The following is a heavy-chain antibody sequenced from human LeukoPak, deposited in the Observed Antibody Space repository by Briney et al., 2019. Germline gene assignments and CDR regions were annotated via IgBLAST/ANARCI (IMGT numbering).Heavy chain of an antibody. CDR3: ARDLVTVTKGFDI. CDR1: DDSFSSHY. D-gene: IGHD4-17*01. V-gene: IGHV4-59*11. J-gene: IGHJ3*02. Sequence: SETLSLTCAVSDDSFSSHYWTWIRQPPGKGLEWIGYVSYIGSTNYNPSLKSRVTISIDTSRNQFSLRLSSVTAADTAVYYCARDLVTVTKGFDIWGQGTMVSVSS. CDR2: VSYIGST.